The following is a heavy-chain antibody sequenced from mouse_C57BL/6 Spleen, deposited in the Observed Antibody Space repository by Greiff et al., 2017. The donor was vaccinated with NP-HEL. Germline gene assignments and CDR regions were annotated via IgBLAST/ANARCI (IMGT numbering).Heavy chain of an antibody. CDR1: GFTFSNYW. CDR3: TGGVGTPWFAY. J-gene: IGHJ3*01. V-gene: IGHV6-3*01. CDR2: IRLKSDNYAT. D-gene: IGHD4-1*01. Sequence: EVKLMESGGGLVQPGGSMKLSCVASGFTFSNYWMNWVRQSPEKGLEWVAQIRLKSDNYATHYAESVKGRFTISRDDSKSSVYLQMNNLRAEDTGIYYCTGGVGTPWFAYWGQGTLVTVSA.